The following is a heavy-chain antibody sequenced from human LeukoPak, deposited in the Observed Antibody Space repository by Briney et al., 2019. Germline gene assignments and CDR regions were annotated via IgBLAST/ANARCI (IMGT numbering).Heavy chain of an antibody. J-gene: IGHJ4*02. CDR2: ISSSGSTI. Sequence: PSETLSLTCTVSGGSISSSSYYWGWIRQPPGKGLEWVSYISSSGSTIYYADSVKGRFTISRDNAKNSLYLQMNSLRAEDTAVYYCARGQLYLGFNYWGQGTLVTVSS. CDR3: ARGQLYLGFNY. V-gene: IGHV3-11*01. D-gene: IGHD2-8*01. CDR1: GGSISSSSYY.